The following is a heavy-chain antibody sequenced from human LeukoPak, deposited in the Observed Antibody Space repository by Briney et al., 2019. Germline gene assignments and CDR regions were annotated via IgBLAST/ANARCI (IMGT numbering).Heavy chain of an antibody. CDR1: GFTFSSYS. CDR3: ARDLYTVTSYYFDY. V-gene: IGHV3-21*01. CDR2: ISSSSSYI. J-gene: IGHJ4*02. Sequence: GGSLRLSCAASGFTFSSYSMNWVRQAPGKGLEWVSSISSSSSYIYYADSVKGRFTISRDNAKNSLYLQMNSLRAEDTAVYYCARDLYTVTSYYFDYWGQGTLVTVSS. D-gene: IGHD4-17*01.